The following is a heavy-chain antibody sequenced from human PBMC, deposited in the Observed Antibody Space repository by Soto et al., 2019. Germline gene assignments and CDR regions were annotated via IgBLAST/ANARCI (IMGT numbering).Heavy chain of an antibody. Sequence: ASVKVSCKTFSYTFTNYGISWVRQAPGQGLEWMGWISTYNGNTNYTEKLQGRLTMTTDTSTTTGYMELRSLRSDDTAVYYCARDYLETTVAPPAPLPHYGMDVWGQGTTVTVSS. CDR1: SYTFTNYG. CDR2: ISTYNGNT. V-gene: IGHV1-18*01. D-gene: IGHD4-17*01. CDR3: ARDYLETTVAPPAPLPHYGMDV. J-gene: IGHJ6*02.